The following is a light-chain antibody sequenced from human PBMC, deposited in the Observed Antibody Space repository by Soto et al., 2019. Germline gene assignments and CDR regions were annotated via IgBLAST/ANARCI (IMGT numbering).Light chain of an antibody. Sequence: DIQMSHSPSTLPASVGDRVTITCRASQSINVWLAWYQHKPGQAPKLLIYDASTLESGVPSRFTGSGSETEFTLTISSLQPDDFATYYCQQYNSYSRTFGQGTKVDIK. J-gene: IGKJ1*01. CDR1: QSINVW. CDR3: QQYNSYSRT. CDR2: DAS. V-gene: IGKV1-5*01.